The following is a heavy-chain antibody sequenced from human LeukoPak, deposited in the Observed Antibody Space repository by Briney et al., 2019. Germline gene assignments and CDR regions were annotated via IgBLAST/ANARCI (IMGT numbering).Heavy chain of an antibody. CDR3: ARASYSSGWIFDY. CDR1: DDSITMYY. V-gene: IGHV4-59*01. D-gene: IGHD6-19*01. CDR2: IYYSGST. Sequence: SETLSLTCSVSDDSITMYYWTWIRQPPGKGLEWIGYIYYSGSTNYNPSLKSRVTISVDMSKNQFSLKLSSVTAADTAVYYCARASYSSGWIFDYWGQGTLVTVSS. J-gene: IGHJ4*02.